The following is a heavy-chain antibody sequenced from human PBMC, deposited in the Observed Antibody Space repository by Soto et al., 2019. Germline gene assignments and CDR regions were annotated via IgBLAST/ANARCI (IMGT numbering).Heavy chain of an antibody. J-gene: IGHJ5*02. CDR3: ARIFYGGNSNWFDP. D-gene: IGHD4-17*01. Sequence: ASVKVSCKASGYTFTSYAMHWVRQAPGQRLEWMGWINAGNGNTKYSQKLQGRVTMTTDTSTSTAYMELRSLRSDDTAVYYCARIFYGGNSNWFDPWGQGTLVTVSS. CDR2: INAGNGNT. V-gene: IGHV1-3*01. CDR1: GYTFTSYA.